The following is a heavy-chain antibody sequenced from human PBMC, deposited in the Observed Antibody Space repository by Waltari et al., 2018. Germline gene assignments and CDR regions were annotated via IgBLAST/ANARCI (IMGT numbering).Heavy chain of an antibody. D-gene: IGHD5-12*01. J-gene: IGHJ4*02. Sequence: QVQLQQWGAGLLRPSATLSLSCGVLGDPISAYYWSWIRQAPGKGLQWIGQVPHSGSTNYNPSLKNRLNISGDRSKNQIYLRLTSVTAADTGVYYCARGGGFSGHDSHYFDFWGQGDLVTVSS. CDR1: GDPISAYY. V-gene: IGHV4-34*01. CDR3: ARGGGFSGHDSHYFDF. CDR2: VPHSGST.